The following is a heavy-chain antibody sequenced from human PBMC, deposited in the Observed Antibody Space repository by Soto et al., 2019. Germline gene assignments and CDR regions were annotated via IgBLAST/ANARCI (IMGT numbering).Heavy chain of an antibody. CDR1: GFIFSNYA. D-gene: IGHD3-10*01. J-gene: IGHJ6*03. CDR3: AKFRGPTYDFYYTDA. V-gene: IGHV3-23*01. CDR2: SRGSGGST. Sequence: EVQLLESGGGVVQPGGSLTLSCAASGFIFSNYAMTWVRQAPGKGLEWVSSRGSGGSTYQADSVKGRFIISRDNSKNMLYLQMDSLRAEDTAVYYCAKFRGPTYDFYYTDAWGKGTTVIVS.